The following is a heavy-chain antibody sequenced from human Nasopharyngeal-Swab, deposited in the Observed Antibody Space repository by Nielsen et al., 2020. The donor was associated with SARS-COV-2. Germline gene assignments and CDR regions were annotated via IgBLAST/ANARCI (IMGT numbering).Heavy chain of an antibody. CDR2: IYYSGST. Sequence: SETLSLTCTVSGGSISSGGYYWSWIRQHPGKGLEWIGYIYYSGSTYYNPSLKSRVTISVDTSKNQFSLKLSSVTAADTAVYYCARVEGYYYGSGSYFEPLLFDYWGQGTLVTVSS. J-gene: IGHJ4*02. CDR1: GGSISSGGYY. V-gene: IGHV4-31*03. CDR3: ARVEGYYYGSGSYFEPLLFDY. D-gene: IGHD3-10*01.